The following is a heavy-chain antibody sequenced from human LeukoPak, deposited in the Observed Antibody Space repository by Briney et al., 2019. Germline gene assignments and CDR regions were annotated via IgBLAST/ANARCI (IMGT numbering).Heavy chain of an antibody. D-gene: IGHD6-19*01. CDR2: INPNSGGT. V-gene: IGHV1-2*02. CDR3: ARGRESYSSGWYANWFDP. Sequence: ASVKVSCKASGYTFTGYYMHWVRQAPGQGLEWMGWINPNSGGTDYAQKFQGRVTMTRDTSISTAYMELSRLRSDDTAVYYCARGRESYSSGWYANWFDPWGQGTLVTVSS. CDR1: GYTFTGYY. J-gene: IGHJ5*02.